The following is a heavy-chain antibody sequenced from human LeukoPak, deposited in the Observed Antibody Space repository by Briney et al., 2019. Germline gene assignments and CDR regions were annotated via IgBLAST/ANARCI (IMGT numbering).Heavy chain of an antibody. CDR2: IYHSGST. J-gene: IGHJ4*02. V-gene: IGHV4-38-2*02. CDR3: AGVYSSSWKGLGY. D-gene: IGHD6-13*01. Sequence: SETLSLTCTVSGYSISSGYYWGWIRQPPGKGLEWIGSIYHSGSTYYNPSLKSRVTISVDTSKNQFSLKLSSVTAADTAVYYCAGVYSSSWKGLGYWGQGTLVTVS. CDR1: GYSISSGYY.